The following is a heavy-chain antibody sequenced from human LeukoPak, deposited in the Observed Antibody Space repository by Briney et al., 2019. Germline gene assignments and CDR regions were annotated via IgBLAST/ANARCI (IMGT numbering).Heavy chain of an antibody. V-gene: IGHV1-2*06. CDR2: INPNSGGT. J-gene: IGHJ4*02. D-gene: IGHD3-9*01. CDR3: ARVHYDTHDRDGDDY. Sequence: ASVKVSCKASGYTFTGYYMHWVRQAPGQGLGWMGRINPNSGGTNYAQKFQGRVTMTRDTSISTAYMELSRPRSDDTAVYYCARVHYDTHDRDGDDYWGQGTLVTVSS. CDR1: GYTFTGYY.